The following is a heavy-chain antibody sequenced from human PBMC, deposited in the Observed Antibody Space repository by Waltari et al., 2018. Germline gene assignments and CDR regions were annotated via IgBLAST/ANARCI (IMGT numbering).Heavy chain of an antibody. CDR2: VWFDGRQQ. V-gene: IGHV3-30*02. CDR1: GFTFSNFG. D-gene: IGHD3-10*01. CDR3: AKDAFGNTYLDY. Sequence: QVQLVESGEGVVQPGRSLRLSCAASGFTFSNFGMHWVRRAPGKGLEWVAFVWFDGRQQYYADSVRGRFTISRDNSKRVLYLDMGSLRADDTAIYYCAKDAFGNTYLDYWGQGTLVTVSS. J-gene: IGHJ4*02.